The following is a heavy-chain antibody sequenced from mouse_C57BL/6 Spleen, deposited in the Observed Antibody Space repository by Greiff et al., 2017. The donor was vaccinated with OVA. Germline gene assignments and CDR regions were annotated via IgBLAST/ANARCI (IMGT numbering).Heavy chain of an antibody. D-gene: IGHD1-1*01. J-gene: IGHJ3*01. CDR2: LNPNNGGT. CDR3: ARGGFITTVVESPWFAY. V-gene: IGHV1-26*01. CDR1: GYTFTDYY. Sequence: EVKLQQSGPELVKPGASVKISCKASGYTFTDYYMNWVKQSHGKSLEWIGDLNPNNGGTSYNQKFKGKATLTVDKSSSTAYMELRSLTSEDSAVYYCARGGFITTVVESPWFAYWGQGTLVTVSA.